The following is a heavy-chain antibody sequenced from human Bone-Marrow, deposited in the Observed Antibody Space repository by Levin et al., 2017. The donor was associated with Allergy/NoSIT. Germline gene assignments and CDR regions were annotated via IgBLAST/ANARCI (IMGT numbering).Heavy chain of an antibody. V-gene: IGHV1-69*01. CDR1: GGTFSSYA. J-gene: IGHJ6*02. CDR2: IIPIFGTA. D-gene: IGHD5-18*01. Sequence: KISCKASGGTFSSYAISWVRQAPGQGLEWMGGIIPIFGTANYAQKFQGRVTITADESTSTAYMELSSLRSEDTAVYYCASPTAPRIQLWLRVDRSRLDQYYYYYYGMDVWGQGTTVTVSS. CDR3: ASPTAPRIQLWLRVDRSRLDQYYYYYYGMDV.